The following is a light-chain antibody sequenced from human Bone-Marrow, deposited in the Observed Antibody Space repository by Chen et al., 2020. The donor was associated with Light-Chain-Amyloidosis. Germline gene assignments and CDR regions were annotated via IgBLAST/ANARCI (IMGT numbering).Light chain of an antibody. J-gene: IGLJ2*01. Sequence: SYELTQPPSVSVSPGQTARITCSGDDLPTKYAYWYQQKPGQAPVLVIHTDTERPSGISERFSGSSSGTTATLTISGVQEEDEADYHCQSADSSGTYEVIFGGGTKLTVL. CDR1: DLPTKY. V-gene: IGLV3-25*03. CDR3: QSADSSGTYEVI. CDR2: TDT.